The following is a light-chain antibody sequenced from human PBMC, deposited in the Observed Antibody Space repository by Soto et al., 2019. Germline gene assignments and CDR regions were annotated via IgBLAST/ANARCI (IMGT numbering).Light chain of an antibody. Sequence: QSALTQPASVSGSPGQSITISCTGTSSDVGGYNYVSWYQQHPGKAPKLMIYEVGNRPSGVSNRFSGSKSGNTASLTISGLQAEDEADYYCSSYTSSSTWAFGGGTKLTVL. J-gene: IGLJ3*02. CDR3: SSYTSSSTWA. CDR2: EVG. V-gene: IGLV2-14*01. CDR1: SSDVGGYNY.